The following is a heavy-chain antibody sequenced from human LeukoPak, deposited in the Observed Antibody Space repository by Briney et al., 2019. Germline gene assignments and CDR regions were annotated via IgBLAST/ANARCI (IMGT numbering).Heavy chain of an antibody. CDR2: INPSGGST. V-gene: IGHV1-46*01. D-gene: IGHD5-24*01. Sequence: GASVKVSCTASGYTFTRYDINWVRQATGQGLEWMGIINPSGGSTSYAQKFQGRVTMTRDTYTSTVYMELSSLSSEDTAVYYCARDLNDPSVEMATIGYAFDIWGQGTMVTVSS. J-gene: IGHJ3*02. CDR1: GYTFTRYD. CDR3: ARDLNDPSVEMATIGYAFDI.